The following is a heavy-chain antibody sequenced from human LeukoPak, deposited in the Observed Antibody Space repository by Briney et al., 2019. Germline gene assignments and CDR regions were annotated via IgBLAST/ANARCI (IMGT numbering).Heavy chain of an antibody. Sequence: GGSLRLSCAASGFPFSSYGMYWVRQTPDKGLQWVAYLRKDATYSNYADSVRGRFTISRDNPKNSLSLQVNSLRAEDTALYYCARAVVTATPYFDYWGQGTLVTVSS. CDR1: GFPFSSYG. CDR2: LRKDATYS. D-gene: IGHD2-15*01. V-gene: IGHV3-30*02. CDR3: ARAVVTATPYFDY. J-gene: IGHJ4*02.